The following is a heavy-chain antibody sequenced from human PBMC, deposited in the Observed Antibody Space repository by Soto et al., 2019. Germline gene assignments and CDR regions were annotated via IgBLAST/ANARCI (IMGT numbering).Heavy chain of an antibody. D-gene: IGHD6-6*01. CDR1: GGSISSYY. V-gene: IGHV4-59*01. CDR3: ARESIAASNWFDP. J-gene: IGHJ5*02. CDR2: IYYSGST. Sequence: SETLSLTCTVPGGSISSYYWSWIRQPPGKGLEWIGYIYYSGSTNYNPSLKSRVTISVDTSKNQFSLKLSSVTAADTAVYYCARESIAASNWFDPWGQGTPVTVSS.